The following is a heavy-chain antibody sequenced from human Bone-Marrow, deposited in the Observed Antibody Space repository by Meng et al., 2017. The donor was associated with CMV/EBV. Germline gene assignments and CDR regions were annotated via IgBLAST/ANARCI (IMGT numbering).Heavy chain of an antibody. Sequence: GGSLRLSCAASGFTFSSYWMSWVRQAPGKGLEWVANIKQDGSEKYYVDSVKGRFTISRDNAKNSLYLQMNSLRAEDTAVYYCARVGRSIAVASARGMDVWGQGTTVTGYS. J-gene: IGHJ6*02. V-gene: IGHV3-7*01. CDR2: IKQDGSEK. D-gene: IGHD6-19*01. CDR3: ARVGRSIAVASARGMDV. CDR1: GFTFSSYW.